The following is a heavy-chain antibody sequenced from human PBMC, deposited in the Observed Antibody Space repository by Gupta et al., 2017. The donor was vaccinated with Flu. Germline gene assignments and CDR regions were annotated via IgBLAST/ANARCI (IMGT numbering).Heavy chain of an antibody. V-gene: IGHV3-74*01. D-gene: IGHD2-2*01. J-gene: IGHJ6*02. Sequence: EVQLVESGGDLLQPGGSLRLSCAGSGFTFSNYWLQWVRQVPGKGLVWVSRIGPDGSSTSYADSVKGRCSISRDNAKNTLDLQMNSLRAEDTAVYYCVRGGGGCSGTSGQSYYYGIDVWGQGTTVTVSS. CDR2: IGPDGSST. CDR3: VRGGGGCSGTSGQSYYYGIDV. CDR1: GFTFSNYW.